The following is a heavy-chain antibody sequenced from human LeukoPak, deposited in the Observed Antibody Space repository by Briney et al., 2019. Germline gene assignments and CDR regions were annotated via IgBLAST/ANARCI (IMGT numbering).Heavy chain of an antibody. J-gene: IGHJ4*02. Sequence: GRSLRLSCAASGFTFSSYVMHWVRQAPGKGLEWVAVIWYDGSNKYYADSVKGRFTISRDNSKNTLYLQMNSLRAEDTAVYYCARYRSTAMAPIDYWGQGTLVTVSS. V-gene: IGHV3-33*01. CDR2: IWYDGSNK. CDR3: ARYRSTAMAPIDY. CDR1: GFTFSSYV. D-gene: IGHD5-18*01.